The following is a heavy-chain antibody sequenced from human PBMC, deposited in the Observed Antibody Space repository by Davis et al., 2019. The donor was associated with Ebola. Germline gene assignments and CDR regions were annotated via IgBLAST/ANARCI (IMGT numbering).Heavy chain of an antibody. CDR1: GYTFTSYY. Sequence: ASVKVSCKASGYTFTSYYMHWVRQAPGQGLEWMGIINPSGGSTSYAQKFQGRVTITADKSTSTAYMELSSLRSEDTAVYYCARELGGVAAQRDGDYWGQGTLVTVSS. J-gene: IGHJ4*02. D-gene: IGHD6-6*01. CDR3: ARELGGVAAQRDGDY. V-gene: IGHV1-46*01. CDR2: INPSGGST.